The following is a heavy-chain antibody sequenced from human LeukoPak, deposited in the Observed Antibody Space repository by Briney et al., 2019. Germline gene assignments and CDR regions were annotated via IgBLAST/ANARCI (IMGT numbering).Heavy chain of an antibody. V-gene: IGHV3-30*02. CDR1: GFTFSSYG. Sequence: GGSLRLSCAASGFTFSSYGMHWVRQAPGKGLEWVAFIRYDGSNKYYADSVKGRFTISRDNSKNTLYLQMNSLRAEDTAVYYCAKESSEEYSYGPLDYWAQGTLVTVSS. D-gene: IGHD5-18*01. CDR2: IRYDGSNK. CDR3: AKESSEEYSYGPLDY. J-gene: IGHJ4*02.